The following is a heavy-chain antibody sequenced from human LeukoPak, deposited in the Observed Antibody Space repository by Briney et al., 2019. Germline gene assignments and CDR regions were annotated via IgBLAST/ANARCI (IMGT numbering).Heavy chain of an antibody. D-gene: IGHD5-18*01. J-gene: IGHJ3*02. CDR1: GGSISTYY. CDR3: ARSRSGYSYDHAAFEI. CDR2: IDYRGST. V-gene: IGHV4-59*01. Sequence: PSETLSLTCTVSGGSISTYYWSWIRQPPGKGLEWIAYIDYRGSTTYNPSLRSPVTISVDTSRNQFSLKLSSVTAADTAVYYCARSRSGYSYDHAAFEIWGQGTMVTVSS.